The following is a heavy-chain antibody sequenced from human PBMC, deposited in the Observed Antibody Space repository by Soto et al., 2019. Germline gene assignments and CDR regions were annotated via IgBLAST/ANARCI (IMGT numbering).Heavy chain of an antibody. J-gene: IGHJ3*02. CDR1: GGSISSSSYY. Sequence: QLQLQESGPGLVKPSETLSLTCTVSGGSISSSSYYWGWIRQPPGKGLEWIGSIYYSGSTYYNPSLKSRVTTSVDTSKNQFSLKLSSVTAADTAVYYCARRGSPGAFDIWGQGTMVTVSS. V-gene: IGHV4-39*01. CDR2: IYYSGST. CDR3: ARRGSPGAFDI. D-gene: IGHD2-15*01.